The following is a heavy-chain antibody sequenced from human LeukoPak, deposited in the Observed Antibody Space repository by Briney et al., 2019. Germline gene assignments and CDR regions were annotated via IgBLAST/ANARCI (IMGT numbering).Heavy chain of an antibody. Sequence: PSETLSLTCTVSGGSISSFYWSWIRQPPGKGLEWIGYIHDSGSTNYNPSLKSRGTISVDTSKNQYSLKLSSVTAAETAVYYCARLDAATGRYLQFFYWGQGTLVTVSS. V-gene: IGHV4-59*08. CDR2: IHDSGST. CDR1: GGSISSFY. J-gene: IGHJ4*02. D-gene: IGHD5-24*01. CDR3: ARLDAATGRYLQFFY.